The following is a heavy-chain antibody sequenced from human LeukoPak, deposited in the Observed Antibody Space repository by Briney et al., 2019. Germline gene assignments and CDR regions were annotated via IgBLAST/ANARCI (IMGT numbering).Heavy chain of an antibody. CDR1: GFTFSSYA. V-gene: IGHV3-30-3*01. CDR2: ISNDGSNK. Sequence: GGSLRLSCAASGFTFSSYAMSWVRQAPGKGPEWVAVISNDGSNKYYADSVKGRITISRDNSKNTLYLQMNSLRAEDTAVYHCARDYSGNYYKGFDYWGQGTLVTVSS. D-gene: IGHD1-26*01. CDR3: ARDYSGNYYKGFDY. J-gene: IGHJ4*02.